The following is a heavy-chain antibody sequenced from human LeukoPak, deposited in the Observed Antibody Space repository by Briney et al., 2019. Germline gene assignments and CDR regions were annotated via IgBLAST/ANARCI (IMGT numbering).Heavy chain of an antibody. CDR3: AKALVSDIVGGGDLDY. CDR1: GFTFDDYA. CDR2: ISWNSGSI. Sequence: PGRSLRLSCAASGFTFDDYAMHWVRQGPGKGLEWVSGISWNSGSIGYADSVKGRFTISRDNAKNSLYLQMNSLRTEDTALYYCAKALVSDIVGGGDLDYWGQGTLVTVSS. D-gene: IGHD2-21*01. V-gene: IGHV3-9*01. J-gene: IGHJ4*02.